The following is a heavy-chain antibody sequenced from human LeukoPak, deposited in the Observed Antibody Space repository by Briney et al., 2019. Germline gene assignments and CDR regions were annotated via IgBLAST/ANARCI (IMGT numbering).Heavy chain of an antibody. D-gene: IGHD3-16*01. V-gene: IGHV3-48*03. CDR2: ITRSGSTV. CDR1: GFTFRNYD. J-gene: IGHJ4*02. Sequence: GGSLRLSCAASGFTFRNYDMNWVRQAPGKGLEWVSYITRSGSTVYYADSVKGRFTISRDNAKNTLYLQMNSLRAEDTAVYYCTRGGQNDYSDYWGQGTLVTVSS. CDR3: TRGGQNDYSDY.